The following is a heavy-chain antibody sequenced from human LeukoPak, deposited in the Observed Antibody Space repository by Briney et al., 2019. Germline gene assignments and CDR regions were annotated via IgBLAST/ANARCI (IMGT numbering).Heavy chain of an antibody. D-gene: IGHD3-10*01. CDR2: INPNSGGT. CDR3: ARKVAGAGTGVDY. V-gene: IGHV1-2*06. CDR1: GYTFTGYY. Sequence: ASVKVSCKASGYTFTGYYMHWVRQAPGQGLEWMGRINPNSGGTNYAQKFQGRVTMTRDTSISTAYMELSRLRSDDTAVYYCARKVAGAGTGVDYWGQGTLVTVSS. J-gene: IGHJ4*02.